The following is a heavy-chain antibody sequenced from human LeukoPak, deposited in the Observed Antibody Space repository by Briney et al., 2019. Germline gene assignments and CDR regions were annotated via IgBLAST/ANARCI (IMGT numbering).Heavy chain of an antibody. CDR3: ARGNGDGYNYVGAFDI. CDR2: ISGSSSHT. D-gene: IGHD5-24*01. J-gene: IGHJ3*02. V-gene: IGHV3-11*06. CDR1: GFTFNDYY. Sequence: PGGSLRLSCEGSGFTFNDYYMGWIRQAPGKGLEWVSYISGSSSHTDYAGSVKGRFTISRDSAKNSLYLQMNSLRVEDTAVYYCARGNGDGYNYVGAFDIWGQGTMVTVSS.